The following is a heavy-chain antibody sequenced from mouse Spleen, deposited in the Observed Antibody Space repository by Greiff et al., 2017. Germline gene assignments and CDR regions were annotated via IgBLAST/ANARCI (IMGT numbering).Heavy chain of an antibody. CDR3: ARHEDYGAWFAY. D-gene: IGHD2-4*01. J-gene: IGHJ3*01. V-gene: IGHV5-15*01. CDR2: ISNLAYSI. CDR1: GFTFSDYG. Sequence: EVKLVESGGGLVKPGGSLKLSCAASGFTFSDYGMAWVRQAPGKGPEWVAFISNLAYSIYYADTVTGRFTISRENAENTLYLEMSSLRSEDTAMYYCARHEDYGAWFAYWGQGTLVTVSA.